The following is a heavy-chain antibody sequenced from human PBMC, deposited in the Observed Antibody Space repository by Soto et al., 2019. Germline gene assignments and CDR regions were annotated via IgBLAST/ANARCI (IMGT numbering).Heavy chain of an antibody. Sequence: QVQLVESGGGVVQPGRSLRLSCAASGFTFSSYGMHWVRQAPGKGLEWVAVISYDGSNKYYADSVKGRFTISRDNSKNTLYLQMTSLRAEDTAVYYCATPARYSSGSEYFQHWGQGTLVTVSS. V-gene: IGHV3-30*03. CDR3: ATPARYSSGSEYFQH. D-gene: IGHD6-19*01. CDR2: ISYDGSNK. CDR1: GFTFSSYG. J-gene: IGHJ1*01.